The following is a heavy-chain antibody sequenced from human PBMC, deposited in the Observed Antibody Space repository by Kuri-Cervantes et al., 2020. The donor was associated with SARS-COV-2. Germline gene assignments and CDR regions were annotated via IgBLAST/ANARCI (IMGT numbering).Heavy chain of an antibody. Sequence: SLKISCSASGFTFDDYAMHWVRQAPGKGLEWVSGISWNSGSIGYADSVKGRFTISRDNAKNSLYLQMNSLRAEDTALYYCAKDFGTMVQGVIDDWGQGTLVTVSS. J-gene: IGHJ4*02. D-gene: IGHD3-10*01. CDR1: GFTFDDYA. CDR2: ISWNSGSI. V-gene: IGHV3-9*01. CDR3: AKDFGTMVQGVIDD.